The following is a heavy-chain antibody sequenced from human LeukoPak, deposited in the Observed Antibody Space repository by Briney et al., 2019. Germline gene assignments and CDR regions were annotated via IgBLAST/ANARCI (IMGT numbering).Heavy chain of an antibody. CDR2: IIPILGIA. CDR3: ARDRDIVVVPAAIVHYYYYGMDV. V-gene: IGHV1-69*04. CDR1: GGTFSSYA. D-gene: IGHD2-2*01. J-gene: IGHJ6*02. Sequence: ASVKVSCKASGGTFSSYAISWVRQAPGQGLGWMGRIIPILGIANYAQKFQGRVTITADKSTSTAYMELSSLRSEDTAVYYCARDRDIVVVPAAIVHYYYYGMDVWGQGTTVTVSS.